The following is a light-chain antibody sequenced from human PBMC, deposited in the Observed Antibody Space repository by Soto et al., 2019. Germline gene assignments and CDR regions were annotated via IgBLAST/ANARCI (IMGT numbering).Light chain of an antibody. CDR1: SGHSSYA. Sequence: QSVLTQSPSASASLGASVKLTCTLSSGHSSYAIAWHQQQPEKGPRYLMKLNSDGSHSKGDGIPDRFPGSSSGAERYLTISSLRSEDEADYYCQTWGTGGVFGGGTKLTVL. CDR3: QTWGTGGV. J-gene: IGLJ3*02. CDR2: LNSDGSH. V-gene: IGLV4-69*01.